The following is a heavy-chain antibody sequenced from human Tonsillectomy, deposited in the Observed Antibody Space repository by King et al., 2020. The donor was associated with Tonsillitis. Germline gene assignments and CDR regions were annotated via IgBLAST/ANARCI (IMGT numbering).Heavy chain of an antibody. CDR3: ARKRLRNNDILTGFFDS. D-gene: IGHD3-9*01. V-gene: IGHV5-51*01. J-gene: IGHJ4*02. CDR1: GYSFTNYW. Sequence: VQLVQSGAEVKKPGESLKISCKASGYSFTNYWIGWVRQMPGKGLEWMGIIYPGDSESRYSPSFQGQVTISVDKSISTAYLQWSSLKASDTAMYYCARKRLRNNDILTGFFDSWGQGTLVTVSS. CDR2: IYPGDSES.